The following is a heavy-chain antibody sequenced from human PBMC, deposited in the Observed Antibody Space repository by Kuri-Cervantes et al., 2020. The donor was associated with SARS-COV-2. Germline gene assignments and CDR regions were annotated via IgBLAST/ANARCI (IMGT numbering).Heavy chain of an antibody. D-gene: IGHD1-1*01. J-gene: IGHJ5*02. Sequence: SETLSLTCAVSDDSLSSGPYSWSWIRQPPGKGLEWIGNVYHTGGAYYNPSLKSRVAISVDRSKNQFSLNLSSVTAADTAVYYCARTHDTNNWIDPWGQGNLVTVSS. V-gene: IGHV4-30-2*01. CDR2: VYHTGGA. CDR1: DDSLSSGPYS. CDR3: ARTHDTNNWIDP.